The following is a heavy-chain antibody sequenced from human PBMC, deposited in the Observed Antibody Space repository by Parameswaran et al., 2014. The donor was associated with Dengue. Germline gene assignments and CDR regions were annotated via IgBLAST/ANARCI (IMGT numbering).Heavy chain of an antibody. V-gene: IGHV5-51*01. D-gene: IGHD2-21*01. CDR3: ARIRGIVNRQYYDGMDV. CDR2: IYPGDSDT. J-gene: IGHJ6*02. Sequence: VRQMPGKGLEWMGIIYPGDSDTRYSPSFQGQVTISADKSISTPYLQWSSLKASDTAIYYCARIRGIVNRQYYDGMDVWGQGTTVTVSS.